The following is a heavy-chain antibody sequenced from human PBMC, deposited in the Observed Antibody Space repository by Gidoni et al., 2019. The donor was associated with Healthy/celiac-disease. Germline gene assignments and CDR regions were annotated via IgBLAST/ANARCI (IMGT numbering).Heavy chain of an antibody. V-gene: IGHV1-69*01. D-gene: IGHD5-12*01. CDR2: IIPIFGTA. J-gene: IGHJ3*02. Sequence: QVQLVQSGAGVKKPGSSLKVSCNAPEATSPSYAISWVRQAPGQGLEWMGGIIPIFGTANYAQKFQGRVTITADESTSTAYMELSSLRSEDTAVYYCARPVEMATISGAFDIWGQGTMVTVSS. CDR1: EATSPSYA. CDR3: ARPVEMATISGAFDI.